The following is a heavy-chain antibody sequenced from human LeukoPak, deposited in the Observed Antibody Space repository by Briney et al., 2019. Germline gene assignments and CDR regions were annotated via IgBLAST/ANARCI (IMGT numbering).Heavy chain of an antibody. D-gene: IGHD3-10*01. CDR3: ARESRTDYYGDY. Sequence: GGSLRLSCAASGFTFSSYAMHWVRQAPGKGLEWVAVISYDGSNKYYADSVKGRFTMSRDNAKNTLYLQMNSLRAEDTAVYYCARESRTDYYGDYWGQGTLVTVSS. CDR1: GFTFSSYA. J-gene: IGHJ4*02. CDR2: ISYDGSNK. V-gene: IGHV3-30-3*01.